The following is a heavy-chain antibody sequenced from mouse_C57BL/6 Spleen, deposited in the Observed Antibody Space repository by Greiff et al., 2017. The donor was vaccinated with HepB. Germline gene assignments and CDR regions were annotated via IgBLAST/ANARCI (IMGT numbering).Heavy chain of an antibody. CDR2: ISDGGSYT. Sequence: DVKLVESGGGLVKPGGSLKLSCAASGFTFSSYAMSWVRQTPEKRLEWVATISDGGSYTYYPDNVKGRFTISRDNAKNNLYLQMSHLKSEDTAMYYCAREGYDYDNSGDYYAMDYWGQGTSVTVSS. V-gene: IGHV5-4*01. CDR3: AREGYDYDNSGDYYAMDY. D-gene: IGHD2-4*01. J-gene: IGHJ4*01. CDR1: GFTFSSYA.